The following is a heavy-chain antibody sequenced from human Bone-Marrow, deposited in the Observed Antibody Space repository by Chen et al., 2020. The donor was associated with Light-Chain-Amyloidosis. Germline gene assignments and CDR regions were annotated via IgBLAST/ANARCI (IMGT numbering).Heavy chain of an antibody. D-gene: IGHD6-19*01. Sequence: GFSFSSYWMHWVRQAPGKGLMWVSRINEDVRTTTYADSVKGRFTISRDNAKNKLYLQMNSLKDEDTAVYYCGRDVAGADDYWGQGNLVTVS. CDR3: GRDVAGADDY. CDR2: INEDVRTT. V-gene: IGHV3-74*01. J-gene: IGHJ4*02. CDR1: GFSFSSYW.